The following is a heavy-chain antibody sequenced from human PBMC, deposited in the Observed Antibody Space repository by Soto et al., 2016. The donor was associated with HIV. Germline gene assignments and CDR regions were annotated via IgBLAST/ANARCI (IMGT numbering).Heavy chain of an antibody. J-gene: IGHJ4*03. CDR1: GFTVSSNY. Sequence: EVQLVESGGGLVQPGGSLRLSCAASGFTVSSNYITWVRQAPGKGLEWVSVIYSGGSTYYADSVKGRFTISRDNSKNTLYLQMNSLRVEGTAVYYCARQLTWIHRTGYFDYVGHGNLVHRLL. D-gene: IGHD5-18*01. V-gene: IGHV3-66*04. CDR3: ARQLTWIHRTGYFDY. CDR2: IYSGGST.